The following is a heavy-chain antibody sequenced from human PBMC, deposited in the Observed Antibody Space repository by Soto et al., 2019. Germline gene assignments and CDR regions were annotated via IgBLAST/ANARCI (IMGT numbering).Heavy chain of an antibody. CDR3: ARDGPAFSGSYYLY. V-gene: IGHV4-38-2*02. J-gene: IGHJ4*02. Sequence: PSETLSLTCAVSGYSISSGYYWGWIRQPPGKGLEWIGSIYHSGSTYCNPSLKSRVTISVDTSKNQFSLKLSSVTAADTAVYYCARDGPAFSGSYYLYWGQGTLVTVSS. D-gene: IGHD1-26*01. CDR1: GYSISSGYY. CDR2: IYHSGST.